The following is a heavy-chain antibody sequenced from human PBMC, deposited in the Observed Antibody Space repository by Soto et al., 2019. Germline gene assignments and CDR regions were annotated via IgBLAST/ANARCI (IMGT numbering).Heavy chain of an antibody. CDR2: ISSDSRTI. Sequence: EGSLKHSCVAAGFTLSDYAVNRVRQAPGRGLEWVSFISSDSRTIYYADSVEGRFTVSRDNARNSVSLQMDSLRDEDAAVYYCARIKLVEWFFINVDVYDMDVWGQGT. D-gene: IGHD3-3*01. CDR3: ARIKLVEWFFINVDVYDMDV. CDR1: GFTLSDYA. J-gene: IGHJ6*02. V-gene: IGHV3-48*02.